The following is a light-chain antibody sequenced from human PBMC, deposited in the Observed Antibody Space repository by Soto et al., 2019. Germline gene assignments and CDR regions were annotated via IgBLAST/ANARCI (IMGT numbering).Light chain of an antibody. CDR2: DAS. Sequence: DIQMTQSPSSLSASVGDRVTITCQASQDISNYLNWYQQKPGKAPKLLIYDASNLETGVPSRFSGSGPGTDFTFTSSSLQPEDIATYYCQQYDNLPFGRGTKVEIK. J-gene: IGKJ4*01. V-gene: IGKV1-33*01. CDR3: QQYDNLP. CDR1: QDISNY.